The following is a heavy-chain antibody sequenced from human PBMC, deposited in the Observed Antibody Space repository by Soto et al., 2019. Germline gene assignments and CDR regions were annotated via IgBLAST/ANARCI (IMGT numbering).Heavy chain of an antibody. J-gene: IGHJ6*02. CDR2: ISGYNGKT. CDR3: AREGPRPYYYYGMDV. Sequence: QVQLVQSGAEVKKPGASVKVSCKSSGYTFSMSGISWVRQAPGQGLEWMGWISGYNGKTNYEQKFQDRVPXTXXXSXXMAYMELRSLRSDDTAVYYCAREGPRPYYYYGMDVWGQGTTVTVSS. CDR1: GYTFSMSG. V-gene: IGHV1-18*01.